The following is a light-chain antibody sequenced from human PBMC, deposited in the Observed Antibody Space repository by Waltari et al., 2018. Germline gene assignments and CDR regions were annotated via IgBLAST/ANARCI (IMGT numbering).Light chain of an antibody. J-gene: IGLJ3*02. V-gene: IGLV1-47*01. CDR1: RSNIGINY. Sequence: QSVLTQPPSASGTTGQRVTISCSGSRSNIGINYVYRYHHPPGTTPKLLIYRNNQRPSGVPDRFSGSKSGTSASLAISGLRSEDEADYYCAAWDDTLSAVLFGGGTNLTVL. CDR2: RNN. CDR3: AAWDDTLSAVL.